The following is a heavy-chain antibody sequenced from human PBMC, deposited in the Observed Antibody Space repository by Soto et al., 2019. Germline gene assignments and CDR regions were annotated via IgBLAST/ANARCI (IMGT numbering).Heavy chain of an antibody. CDR2: IVVGSGNT. CDR1: GFTFTSSA. CDR3: AADLAYGGLNYYYYYGMDV. D-gene: IGHD4-17*01. Sequence: SVKVSCKASGFTFTSSAVQWVRQARGKRIEWIGWIVVGSGNTNYAQKFQERVTITRDMSTSTAYMELSSLRSEDTAVYYCAADLAYGGLNYYYYYGMDVWGQGTTVTVSS. J-gene: IGHJ6*02. V-gene: IGHV1-58*01.